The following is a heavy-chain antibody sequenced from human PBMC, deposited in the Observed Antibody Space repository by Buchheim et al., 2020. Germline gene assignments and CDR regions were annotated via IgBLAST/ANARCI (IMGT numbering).Heavy chain of an antibody. Sequence: QVQLVQSGAEVKKPGSSVKVSCKASGGTFSRYTFDWVRQAPGQGLEWMGRIITLLGIANYAQQFQGRVTITADKSTSTAYLELRSLRSADTAMYYCARDLTGDVSDWGQGTL. CDR3: ARDLTGDVSD. CDR2: IITLLGIA. V-gene: IGHV1-69*08. J-gene: IGHJ4*02. CDR1: GGTFSRYT. D-gene: IGHD2-8*02.